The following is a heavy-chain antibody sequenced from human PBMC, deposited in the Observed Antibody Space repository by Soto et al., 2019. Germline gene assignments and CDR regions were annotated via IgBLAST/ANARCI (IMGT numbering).Heavy chain of an antibody. CDR2: IIPIVGIA. CDR3: ASTDYGDYVFDY. CDR1: GGTFSSYT. J-gene: IGHJ4*02. V-gene: IGHV1-69*02. D-gene: IGHD4-17*01. Sequence: QVQLVQSGAEVKKPGSSVKVSCKASGGTFSSYTISWVRQAPGQGLEWMGRIIPIVGIANYAQKFQGRVTITADKSTSTAYMELSSLRSEDTAVYYCASTDYGDYVFDYWGQGTLVTVSS.